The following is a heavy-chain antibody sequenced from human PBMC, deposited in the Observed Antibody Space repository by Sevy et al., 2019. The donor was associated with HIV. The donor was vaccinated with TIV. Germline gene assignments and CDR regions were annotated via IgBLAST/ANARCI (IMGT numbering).Heavy chain of an antibody. CDR1: GLTFSTYW. J-gene: IGHJ6*02. D-gene: IGHD2-2*01. CDR2: INEDGTEK. Sequence: GGSLRLSCAASGLTFSTYWMSWFRQAPGKGLEWVAYINEDGTEKFYVDSVKGRFTMSRDNAKNSLYLQMNSLRAEDAAVYYCARDNATVSRRGLRYYYYGTDVWGQGTTVTVSS. V-gene: IGHV3-7*01. CDR3: ARDNATVSRRGLRYYYYGTDV.